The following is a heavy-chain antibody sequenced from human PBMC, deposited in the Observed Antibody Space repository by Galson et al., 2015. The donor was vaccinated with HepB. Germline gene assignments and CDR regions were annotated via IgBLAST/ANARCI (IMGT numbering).Heavy chain of an antibody. D-gene: IGHD2-15*01. J-gene: IGHJ4*02. Sequence: SLRLSCAAFGFTFGDYGMHWVRQAPGKGLEWVGLIWKDGSNKYYSDSVKGRFTISRDNSKKTLFLHLSSLRAEDTALYFCAREDKNILVAALDSWGQGTMVTISS. CDR3: AREDKNILVAALDS. V-gene: IGHV3-33*08. CDR2: IWKDGSNK. CDR1: GFTFGDYG.